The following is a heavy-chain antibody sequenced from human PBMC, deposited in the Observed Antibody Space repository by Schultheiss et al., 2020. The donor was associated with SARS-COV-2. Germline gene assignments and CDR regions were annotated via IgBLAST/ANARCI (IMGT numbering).Heavy chain of an antibody. D-gene: IGHD2-2*01. J-gene: IGHJ5*02. CDR2: IYYSGST. CDR1: GGSISSSSYY. Sequence: SETLSLTCTVSGGSISSSSYYWGWIRQPPGKGLECIGSIYYSGSTYYNPSLKSRVTISVDTSKNQFSLKLSSVTAADTAVYYCARITRGTDKCSSTSCRRGWFDPWGQGTLVTVSS. V-gene: IGHV4-39*07. CDR3: ARITRGTDKCSSTSCRRGWFDP.